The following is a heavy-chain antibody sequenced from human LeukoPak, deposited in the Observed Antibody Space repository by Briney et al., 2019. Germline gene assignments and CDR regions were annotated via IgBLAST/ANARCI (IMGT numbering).Heavy chain of an antibody. V-gene: IGHV4-39*07. J-gene: IGHJ5*02. Sequence: KPSETLSLTCSVSSGSISTSNYYWGWVRQPPGKALEWIGNIFYSGSTYYSPSLKSRVTISLDTSRNQFSLKLNSVTAADTAVYYCVRDLGSQMATISDWFDPWGQGTLVTVSS. D-gene: IGHD5-24*01. CDR3: VRDLGSQMATISDWFDP. CDR1: SGSISTSNYY. CDR2: IFYSGST.